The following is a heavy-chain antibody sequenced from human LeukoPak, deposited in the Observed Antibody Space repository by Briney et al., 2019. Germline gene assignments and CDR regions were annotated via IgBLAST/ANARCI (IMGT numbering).Heavy chain of an antibody. CDR1: GFTFISYW. J-gene: IGHJ4*02. CDR3: ARVPRGASFDY. V-gene: IGHV3-7*01. D-gene: IGHD3-16*01. Sequence: GGSLRLSCAASGFTFISYWMSWVCQGPGKGREWGANIKQDGREKYYVDSVRGRFTISRDNAKNSLYLQMNSLRAEDTAVYYCARVPRGASFDYWGQGTLVTVSS. CDR2: IKQDGREK.